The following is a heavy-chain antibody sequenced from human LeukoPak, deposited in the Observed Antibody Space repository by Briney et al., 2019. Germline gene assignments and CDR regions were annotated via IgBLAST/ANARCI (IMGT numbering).Heavy chain of an antibody. CDR3: ARDYGGNSAY. V-gene: IGHV1-46*01. CDR2: INPSGGST. CDR1: GYTFTTYY. J-gene: IGHJ4*02. Sequence: ASVKVSYTASGYTFTTYYMHWGRQAPGHGLEWMGIINPSGGSTSYAQKFQGRVTMTRDTYTSTVYMELSSLRSEDTAVYYCARDYGGNSAYWGQGTLVTVSS. D-gene: IGHD4-17*01.